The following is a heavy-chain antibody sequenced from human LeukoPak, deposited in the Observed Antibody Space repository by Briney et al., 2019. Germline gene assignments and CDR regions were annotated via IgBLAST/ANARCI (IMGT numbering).Heavy chain of an antibody. Sequence: ASVKVSCKASGYTFTGYYMHWVRQAPGQGLEWMGWINPNSGGTNYAQKFQGWVTMTRDTSNSTAYMELSRLRSDDTAVYYCAREWFGDLSNYYYYGMDVWGQGTTVTVSS. CDR2: INPNSGGT. CDR3: AREWFGDLSNYYYYGMDV. D-gene: IGHD3-10*01. J-gene: IGHJ6*02. CDR1: GYTFTGYY. V-gene: IGHV1-2*04.